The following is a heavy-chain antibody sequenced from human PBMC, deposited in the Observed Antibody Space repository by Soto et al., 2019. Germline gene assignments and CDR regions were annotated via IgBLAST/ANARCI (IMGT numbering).Heavy chain of an antibody. V-gene: IGHV4-59*01. Sequence: SETLSLTCTVSGGSIGSYFLSWIRQPPGKGLEWIGYIYYSGSTNYNPSLKSRVTISVDTSKNQFFLKLSSVTAADKAFYYCARNPSAGGYAYYFDYWGQGTLVTVSS. CDR1: GGSIGSYF. D-gene: IGHD5-12*01. CDR3: ARNPSAGGYAYYFDY. CDR2: IYYSGST. J-gene: IGHJ4*02.